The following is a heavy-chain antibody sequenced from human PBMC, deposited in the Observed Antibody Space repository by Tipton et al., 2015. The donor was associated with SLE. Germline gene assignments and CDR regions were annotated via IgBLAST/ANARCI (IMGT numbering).Heavy chain of an antibody. V-gene: IGHV4-38-2*01. Sequence: TLSLTCAVSGYSISSGHYWGWIRQPPGKGLEWIGSIYYSGSTYYNPSLKSRVTISVDTSKNQFSLKLSSVTAADTAVYYCARLRVVADTPDNFDYWGQGTLVTVSS. CDR1: GYSISSGHY. D-gene: IGHD2-15*01. CDR2: IYYSGST. CDR3: ARLRVVADTPDNFDY. J-gene: IGHJ4*02.